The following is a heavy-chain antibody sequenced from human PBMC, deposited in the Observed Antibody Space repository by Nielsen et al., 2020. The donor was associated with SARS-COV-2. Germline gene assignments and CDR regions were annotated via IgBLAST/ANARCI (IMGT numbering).Heavy chain of an antibody. CDR1: GDSISTTNW. D-gene: IGHD1-26*01. V-gene: IGHV4-4*02. J-gene: IGHJ5*02. Sequence: SETLSLTCAVSGDSISTTNWRSWVRQPPGTGRTWTGESYHSGNTNYNPSLKSRVTISVDKSKNQFSLRVTSVTAADTAVYYCARLLTDSGSYFRFDPWGQGTLVTVSS. CDR3: ARLLTDSGSYFRFDP. CDR2: SYHSGNT.